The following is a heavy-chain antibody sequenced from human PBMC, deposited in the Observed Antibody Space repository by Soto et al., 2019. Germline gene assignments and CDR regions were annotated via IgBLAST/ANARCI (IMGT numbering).Heavy chain of an antibody. CDR1: GFTFDDYA. CDR3: AKGRGFGELPPRYFDY. CDR2: ISWNSGSI. J-gene: IGHJ4*02. Sequence: VQLVESGGGLVQPGRSLRLSCAASGFTFDDYAMHWVRQAPGKGLEWVSGISWNSGSIGYADSVKGRFTISRDNVKNSLYLQMNSLRAEDTALYYCAKGRGFGELPPRYFDYWGQGTLVTVSS. V-gene: IGHV3-9*01. D-gene: IGHD3-10*01.